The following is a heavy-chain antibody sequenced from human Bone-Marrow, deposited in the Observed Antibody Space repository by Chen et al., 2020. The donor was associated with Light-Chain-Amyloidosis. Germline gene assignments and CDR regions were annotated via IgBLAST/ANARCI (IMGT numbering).Heavy chain of an antibody. CDR3: ARGGNGRPFDY. J-gene: IGHJ4*02. Sequence: EVQLVESGGGLVQPGGSLRLSCAASGFTVSSNYMSWVRQAPGKGLEWVSVIYSGGSTNYADPVKGRFTISRDNSKNTLYLQMNSLRAEDTAVYYCARGGNGRPFDYWGQGTLVTVSS. CDR1: GFTVSSNY. CDR2: IYSGGST. D-gene: IGHD2-8*01. V-gene: IGHV3-66*01.